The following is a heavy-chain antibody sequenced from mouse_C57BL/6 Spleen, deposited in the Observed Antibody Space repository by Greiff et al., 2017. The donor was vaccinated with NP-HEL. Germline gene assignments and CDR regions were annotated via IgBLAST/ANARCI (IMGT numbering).Heavy chain of an antibody. CDR2: IYPGSGNT. V-gene: IGHV1-76*01. D-gene: IGHD1-1*01. J-gene: IGHJ4*01. CDR3: ARPSAHGSSYDAMDH. Sequence: QVQLQQSGAELVRPGASVKLSCKASGYTFTDYYINWVKQRPGQGLEWIARIYPGSGNTYYNEKFKGKATLTAEKSSSTAYMQLSSLTSEDSAVYFCARPSAHGSSYDAMDHWGQGTSVTVSS. CDR1: GYTFTDYY.